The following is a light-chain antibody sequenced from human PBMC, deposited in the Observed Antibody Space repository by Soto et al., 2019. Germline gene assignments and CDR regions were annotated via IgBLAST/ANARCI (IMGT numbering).Light chain of an antibody. CDR3: QNYNGAPWT. V-gene: IGKV1-27*01. Sequence: DIQMTQSPSSLSASVGDRVTITCRASQGISTYLVWYQQKPGTVPKLLIFAASTFHSGVPSRFSGSGSGTDFTLTISSLQPEDVATYYCQNYNGAPWTFGQGTKVEIK. CDR2: AAS. J-gene: IGKJ1*01. CDR1: QGISTY.